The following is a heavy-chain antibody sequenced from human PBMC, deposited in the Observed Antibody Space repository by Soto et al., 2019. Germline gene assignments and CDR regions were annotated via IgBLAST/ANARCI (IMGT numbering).Heavy chain of an antibody. CDR2: IYYSGST. J-gene: IGHJ6*02. Sequence: PSETLSLTCTVSGGSISSYYWSWIRQPPGKGLEWIGYIYYSGSTNYNPSLKSRVTISVDTSKNQFSLKLSSVTAADTAVYYCARDGVYSLSGMDVWGQGTTVTVSS. CDR1: GGSISSYY. V-gene: IGHV4-59*01. D-gene: IGHD2-8*01. CDR3: ARDGVYSLSGMDV.